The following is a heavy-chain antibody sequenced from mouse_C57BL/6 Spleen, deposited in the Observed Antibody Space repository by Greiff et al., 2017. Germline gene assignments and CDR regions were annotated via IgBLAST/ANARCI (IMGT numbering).Heavy chain of an antibody. CDR3: ARGPYFDV. CDR1: GYSITSGYY. Sequence: EVKLMESGPGLVKPSQSLSLTCSVTGYSITSGYYWNWIRQFPGNKLEWIGYISYDGSNNYNPSLKNRISITRDTSKNQFFLKLNSVTTEDTATYYGARGPYFDVWGTGTTVTVSS. CDR2: ISYDGSN. J-gene: IGHJ1*03. V-gene: IGHV3-6*01.